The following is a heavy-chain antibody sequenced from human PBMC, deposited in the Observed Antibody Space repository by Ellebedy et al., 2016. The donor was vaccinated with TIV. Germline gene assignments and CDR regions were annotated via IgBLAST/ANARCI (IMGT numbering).Heavy chain of an antibody. V-gene: IGHV3-7*03. CDR3: VRDYCSGGTCYNPGY. CDR2: IKQSGSEK. CDR1: GFTFSDYW. Sequence: GESLKIPCVASGFTFSDYWMSWVRQTPGKGLEWVANIKQSGSEKYYVDSVKGRFTVSRDNAKKSVYLQMNSLRAEDTGMYYCVRDYCSGGTCYNPGYWGRGTLVTVSS. D-gene: IGHD2-15*01. J-gene: IGHJ4*02.